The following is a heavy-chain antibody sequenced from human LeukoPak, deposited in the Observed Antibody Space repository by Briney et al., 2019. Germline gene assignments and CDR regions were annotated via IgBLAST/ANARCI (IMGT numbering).Heavy chain of an antibody. CDR3: ARSQNYDFWSGYRPEGY. D-gene: IGHD3-3*01. V-gene: IGHV3-21*01. Sequence: PGGSLRLSCAASGFTFSSYSMNWVRQAPGKGLEWVSSISSSSSYIYYADSVKGRFTISRDNAKNSLYLQMNSLRAEDTAVYYCARSQNYDFWSGYRPEGYWGQGTLVTVSS. CDR1: GFTFSSYS. J-gene: IGHJ4*02. CDR2: ISSSSSYI.